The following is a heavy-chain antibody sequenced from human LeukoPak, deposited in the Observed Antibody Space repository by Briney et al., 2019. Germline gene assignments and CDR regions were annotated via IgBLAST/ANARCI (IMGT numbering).Heavy chain of an antibody. CDR2: ISAYNGNT. CDR3: ARGHSIAAAGTLGPSDPSKNWFDP. Sequence: ASVKVSCKASGYTFTSYGISWVRQAPGQGREWMGWISAYNGNTNYAQKLQGRVTMTTDTSTSTAYMELRSLRSDDTAVYYCARGHSIAAAGTLGPSDPSKNWFDPWGQGTLVTVSS. J-gene: IGHJ5*02. D-gene: IGHD6-13*01. CDR1: GYTFTSYG. V-gene: IGHV1-18*01.